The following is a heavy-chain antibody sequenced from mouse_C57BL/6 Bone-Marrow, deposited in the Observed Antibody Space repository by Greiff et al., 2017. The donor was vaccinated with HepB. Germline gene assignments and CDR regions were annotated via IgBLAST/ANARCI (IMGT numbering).Heavy chain of an antibody. CDR2: SRNKANDYTT. CDR1: GFTFSDFY. V-gene: IGHV7-1*01. D-gene: IGHD2-4*01. J-gene: IGHJ4*01. CDR3: AREGGDYDNYAMDY. Sequence: DVMLVESGGGLVQSGRSLRLSCATSGFTFSDFYMEWVRQAPGKGLEWIAASRNKANDYTTEYSASVKGRFIVSRDTSQSILYLQMNALRAEDTAIYYCAREGGDYDNYAMDYWGQGTSVTVSS.